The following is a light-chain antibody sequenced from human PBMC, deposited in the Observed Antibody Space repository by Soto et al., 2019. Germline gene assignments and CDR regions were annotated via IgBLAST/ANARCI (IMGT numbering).Light chain of an antibody. J-gene: IGKJ1*01. V-gene: IGKV1-27*01. CDR3: QKYDSDPRT. CDR1: QGISNF. Sequence: DIQMTQAPSSLSASVGDRVTITCRASQGISNFLAWYQQKPGKVPKLLIYGSSTLQAGVPSRFSGSGSGTDFTLTISSXQPEDVATYYCQKYDSDPRTFGQGTKVDIK. CDR2: GSS.